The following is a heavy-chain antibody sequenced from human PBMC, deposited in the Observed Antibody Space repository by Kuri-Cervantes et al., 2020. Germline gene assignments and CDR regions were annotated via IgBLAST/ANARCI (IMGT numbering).Heavy chain of an antibody. Sequence: GGSLRLSCAASGFTFSSYSMNWVRQAPGKGLEWVSYISSSSSTIYYAGSVKGRFTISRDNSKNSLYLQMNSLRTEDTALYYCAKDIASRSDSTYSVDTAMNYYYGMDVWGQGTTVTVSS. J-gene: IGHJ6*02. V-gene: IGHV3-48*04. CDR1: GFTFSSYS. CDR3: AKDIASRSDSTYSVDTAMNYYYGMDV. D-gene: IGHD5-18*01. CDR2: ISSSSSTI.